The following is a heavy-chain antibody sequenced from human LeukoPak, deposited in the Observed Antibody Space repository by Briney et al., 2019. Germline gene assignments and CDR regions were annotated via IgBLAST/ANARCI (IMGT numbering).Heavy chain of an antibody. CDR1: GGSISSYY. CDR2: IYYSGST. CDR3: ASPYSSGWVDY. J-gene: IGHJ4*02. D-gene: IGHD6-19*01. Sequence: PSETLSLTCTVSGGSISSYYWSWIRQPPGKGLEWIGYIYYSGSTNYNPSLKSRVTISVDTSKNQFSLKLSSVTAADTAVYYCASPYSSGWVDYWGQGTLVTVSS. V-gene: IGHV4-59*01.